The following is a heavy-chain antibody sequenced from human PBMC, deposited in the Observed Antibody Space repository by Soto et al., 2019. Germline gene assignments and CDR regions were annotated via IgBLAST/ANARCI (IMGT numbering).Heavy chain of an antibody. Sequence: QVQLQESGPGLVKPSETLSVTCTVSNGSMTNYYWTWIRQPPGKGLEWIGYIHNSGSTNYNPSLQGRVTISVDTAKSQFSLRMTYVTAADTAVYYCARVGGDGQKYVVFDPWGQGTLVTVSS. CDR2: IHNSGST. J-gene: IGHJ5*02. CDR3: ARVGGDGQKYVVFDP. V-gene: IGHV4-59*01. CDR1: NGSMTNYY. D-gene: IGHD3-16*01.